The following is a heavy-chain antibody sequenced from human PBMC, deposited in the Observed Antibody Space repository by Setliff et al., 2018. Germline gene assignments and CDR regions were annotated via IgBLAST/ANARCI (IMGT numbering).Heavy chain of an antibody. V-gene: IGHV1-18*01. J-gene: IGHJ6*03. Sequence: ASVKVSCKASGYRFSNYGISWVRQAPGQGLELVGWISAYNGNTKSSPKVQGRVTLTADTSTNTAYMELRSLKSDDTAIYYCARSCAGYSYFYMDVWGKGTTVTVSS. CDR1: GYRFSNYG. D-gene: IGHD2-21*01. CDR3: ARSCAGYSYFYMDV. CDR2: ISAYNGNT.